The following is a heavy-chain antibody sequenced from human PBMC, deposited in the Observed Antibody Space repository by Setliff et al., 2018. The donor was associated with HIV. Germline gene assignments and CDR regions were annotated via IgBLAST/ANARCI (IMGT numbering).Heavy chain of an antibody. J-gene: IGHJ6*03. CDR3: TRARRDYRNYVNYYYYMDV. CDR1: DFSLYDFN. D-gene: IGHD4-4*01. CDR2: ISSTTGYI. V-gene: IGHV3-21*03. Sequence: GGSLRLSCEASDFSLYDFNMNWVRQAPGKGLEWVSSISSTTGYIFYATSVKGRFIISKSIAYLQMNSLKTEDTAVYYCTRARRDYRNYVNYYYYMDVWGKGTTVTVSS.